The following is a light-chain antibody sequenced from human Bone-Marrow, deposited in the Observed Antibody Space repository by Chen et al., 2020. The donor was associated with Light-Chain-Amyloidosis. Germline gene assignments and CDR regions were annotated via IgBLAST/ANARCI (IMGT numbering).Light chain of an antibody. CDR1: SSDVVGDNH. J-gene: IGLJ1*01. V-gene: IGLV2-14*01. Sequence: QSALTQPASVSGSPGQSITIPCPGTSSDVVGDNHVSWYQQHPDKAPKLMIYEVTNRPSWVPDRFSGSKSDNTASLTISGLQTEDEADYFCSSYTITNTLVFGSGTRVTVL. CDR3: SSYTITNTLV. CDR2: EVT.